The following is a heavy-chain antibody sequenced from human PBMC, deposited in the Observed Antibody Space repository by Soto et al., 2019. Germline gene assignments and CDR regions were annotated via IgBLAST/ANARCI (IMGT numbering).Heavy chain of an antibody. CDR2: ISFDGSNK. CDR1: GFTFSNYA. J-gene: IGHJ5*02. CDR3: AKHGIAWDQTLSQPNWFDP. Sequence: QVQLVESGGGVVQPGRSLRLSCAASGFTFSNYAIHWVRQAPGRGLEWVTVISFDGSNKYYADSVNGRFTISRDNSKNTVYLQMNSLRVEDTAVYYCAKHGIAWDQTLSQPNWFDPWGQGTLVTVSS. D-gene: IGHD2-2*01. V-gene: IGHV3-30*18.